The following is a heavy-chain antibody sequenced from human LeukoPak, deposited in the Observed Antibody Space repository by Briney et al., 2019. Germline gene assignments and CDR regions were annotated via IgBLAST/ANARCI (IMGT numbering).Heavy chain of an antibody. Sequence: SQTLSLTCAVSGGSISRGAYSWSWIRQPPGKGLEWTGYFYYSGSTHYNPSLKSRVPISVDTSKTQFSLTLSSVTGADTAVYYCARDYYGFRGGQLDPWGQRTLVTVSS. CDR2: FYYSGST. V-gene: IGHV4-30-4*07. J-gene: IGHJ5*02. CDR1: GGSISRGAYS. D-gene: IGHD3-10*01. CDR3: ARDYYGFRGGQLDP.